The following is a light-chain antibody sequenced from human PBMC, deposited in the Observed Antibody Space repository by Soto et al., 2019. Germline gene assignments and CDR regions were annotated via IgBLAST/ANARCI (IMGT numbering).Light chain of an antibody. CDR3: QQYYSSPS. V-gene: IGKV4-1*01. CDR2: WAS. J-gene: IGKJ2*01. Sequence: DIVMTQSPDSLAVSLGERATINCKSSQSLLYSSNNKNYLAWYQKKPGQPPKLLIYWASTRESGVPDRFSGSGSGTDFTLTISSLQAEDVAVYYCQQYYSSPSFGQGTRLEIK. CDR1: QSLLYSSNNKNY.